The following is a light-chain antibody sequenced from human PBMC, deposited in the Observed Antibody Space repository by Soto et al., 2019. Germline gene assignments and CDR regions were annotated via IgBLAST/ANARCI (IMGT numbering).Light chain of an antibody. CDR2: DAS. Sequence: EIVLTQSPATLSLSPVERATLSCTASQSVSSYLAWYQQKPGQAPRLLIYDASNRATGIPARFSGSGSGTEFTLTISSLQSEDFAVYYCQQYNNWPPLTFGGGTKVDIK. CDR3: QQYNNWPPLT. V-gene: IGKV3-11*01. CDR1: QSVSSY. J-gene: IGKJ4*01.